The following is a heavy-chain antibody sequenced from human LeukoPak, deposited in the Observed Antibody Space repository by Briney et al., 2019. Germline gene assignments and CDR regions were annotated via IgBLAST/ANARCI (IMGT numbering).Heavy chain of an antibody. CDR2: IYYSGST. CDR1: GGSISSGSYY. J-gene: IGHJ4*02. CDR3: ARDKTFEAVNYFDY. V-gene: IGHV4-39*07. Sequence: KPSETLSLTCTVAGGSISSGSYYWGWIRQPPGKGLEWIGSIYYSGSTYYNPSLESRITVSLDTSKNQFSLKLRFVTAADTAVYYCARDKTFEAVNYFDYWGQGTLVTVSS. D-gene: IGHD3-9*01.